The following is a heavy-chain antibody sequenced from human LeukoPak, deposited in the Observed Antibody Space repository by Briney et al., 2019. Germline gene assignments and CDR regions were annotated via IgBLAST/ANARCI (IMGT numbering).Heavy chain of an antibody. Sequence: GGSLRLSCAASGFTFSSYWMHWVRQAPGKGLVWVSRISSDGSSTSYADSVKGRFTISRDNAKNTLYLQMNSLRAEDTAVYYCARDYYDSSGYYDLYYYGMDVWGQGTTVSVSS. CDR3: ARDYYDSSGYYDLYYYGMDV. J-gene: IGHJ6*02. CDR1: GFTFSSYW. CDR2: ISSDGSST. V-gene: IGHV3-74*01. D-gene: IGHD3-22*01.